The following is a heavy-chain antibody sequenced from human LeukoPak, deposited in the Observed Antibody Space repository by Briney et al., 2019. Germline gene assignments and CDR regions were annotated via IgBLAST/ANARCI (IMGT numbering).Heavy chain of an antibody. Sequence: PSETLSLTCTVSGGSISSGGYYWSWIRQPPGKGLEWIGYIYHSGSTYYNPSLKSRVTISVDRSKNQFSLKLSSVTAADTAVYYCARSPPISVVVPAAIFLLDYWGQGTLVTVSS. CDR3: ARSPPISVVVPAAIFLLDY. J-gene: IGHJ4*02. V-gene: IGHV4-30-2*01. CDR1: GGSISSGGYY. CDR2: IYHSGST. D-gene: IGHD2-2*02.